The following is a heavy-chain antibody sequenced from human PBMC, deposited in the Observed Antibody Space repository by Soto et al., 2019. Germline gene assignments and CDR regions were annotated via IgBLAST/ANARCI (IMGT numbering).Heavy chain of an antibody. CDR3: AREGYSSGYYYYYGMDV. CDR1: GGSISGYS. V-gene: IGHV4-59*01. Sequence: SETLSLTCTVSGGSISGYSWSWIRQPPGKGLEWIGYIFYRGSTNYNPSLKSRVTISVDTSKNQFSLRLSSVTAADTAVYYCAREGYSSGYYYYYGMDVWGQGTTVTVSS. CDR2: IFYRGST. J-gene: IGHJ6*02. D-gene: IGHD3-22*01.